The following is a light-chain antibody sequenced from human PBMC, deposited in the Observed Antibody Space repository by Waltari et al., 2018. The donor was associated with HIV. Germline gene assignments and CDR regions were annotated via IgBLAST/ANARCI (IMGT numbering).Light chain of an antibody. CDR1: SSNTGACYD. CDR3: QSYDSSLSGSV. V-gene: IGLV1-40*01. CDR2: GNS. J-gene: IGLJ2*01. Sequence: QSVLTQPPSVSGAPGQRVTISCPGSSSNTGACYDLHWYQQLPGTAPKLLIYGNSNRPSGVPDRFSGSKSGTSASLAITGLQAEDEADYYCQSYDSSLSGSVFGGGTKLTVL.